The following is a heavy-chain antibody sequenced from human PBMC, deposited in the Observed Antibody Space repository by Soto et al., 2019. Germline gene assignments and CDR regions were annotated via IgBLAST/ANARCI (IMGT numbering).Heavy chain of an antibody. Sequence: ELQRVESGGGLVKPGGSLRLSCAASGFTFSSYSMNWVLQAPGKGLEWVSSISSSSSYIYYADSVKCRFTISRDNTKHSLYLQINSLRAEYTAVYACARDYQLGDYWGQGTLVTVSS. CDR2: ISSSSSYI. D-gene: IGHD2-2*01. CDR1: GFTFSSYS. CDR3: ARDYQLGDY. J-gene: IGHJ4*02. V-gene: IGHV3-21*01.